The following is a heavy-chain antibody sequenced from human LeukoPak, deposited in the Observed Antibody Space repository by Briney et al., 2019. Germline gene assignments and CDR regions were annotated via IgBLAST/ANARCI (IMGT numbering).Heavy chain of an antibody. J-gene: IGHJ6*02. V-gene: IGHV3-48*04. Sequence: SGGSLRLSCAASGFTFSSYSMNWVRQAPGKGLEWVSYISSSSSTIYYADSVKGRFTFSRDNAKNSLYLQMNSLRAEDTAVYYCARDLLWFGREYGMDVWGQGTTVTVSS. CDR2: ISSSSSTI. CDR1: GFTFSSYS. D-gene: IGHD3-10*01. CDR3: ARDLLWFGREYGMDV.